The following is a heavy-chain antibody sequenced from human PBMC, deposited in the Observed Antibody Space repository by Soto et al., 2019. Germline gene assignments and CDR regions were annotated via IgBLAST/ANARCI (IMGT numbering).Heavy chain of an antibody. D-gene: IGHD1-26*01. CDR3: GRGRSGQIVVFY. J-gene: IGHJ4*02. V-gene: IGHV1-2*02. CDR1: GYTFTGHY. Sequence: QVQLVQSGAEVKKPGASVKVSCKASGYTFTGHYIHWVRQAPEQGPEWMGEIGPESGATRYAQKFTGRVTMTRDMSITTVYMELNNLSPDDTAVYYCGRGRSGQIVVFYWGQGTPVTVSS. CDR2: IGPESGAT.